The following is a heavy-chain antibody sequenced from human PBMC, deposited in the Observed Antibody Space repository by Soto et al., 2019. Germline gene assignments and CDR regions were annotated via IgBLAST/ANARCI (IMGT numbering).Heavy chain of an antibody. D-gene: IGHD6-13*01. J-gene: IGHJ4*02. V-gene: IGHV2-5*02. CDR2: IYWDDDK. Sequence: QITLKESGPTLVKPTQTLTLTCTFSGFSLSTSGVGVGWIRQPPGKALEWLALIYWDDDKRYSPSLKSRLTITKDTSKNQVVLTMTNMDPVDTATYYCARTYSSRIPFDYWGQGTLVTVSS. CDR1: GFSLSTSGVG. CDR3: ARTYSSRIPFDY.